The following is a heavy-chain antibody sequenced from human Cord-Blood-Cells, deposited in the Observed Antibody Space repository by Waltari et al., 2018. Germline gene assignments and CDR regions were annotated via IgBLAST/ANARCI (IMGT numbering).Heavy chain of an antibody. Sequence: EVQLVESGGGLVKPGGSLRLSCAASGFTFSNAWMSWVRQAPGKGLEWVGRIKSKTDGGTTDYAAPVKGRFTISRDDSKNTLYLQMNSLKTEDTAVYYRTTEGDSSSSYYYYYYMDVWGKGTTVTVSS. CDR1: GFTFSNAW. D-gene: IGHD6-6*01. CDR3: TTEGDSSSSYYYYYYMDV. CDR2: IKSKTDGGTT. V-gene: IGHV3-15*01. J-gene: IGHJ6*03.